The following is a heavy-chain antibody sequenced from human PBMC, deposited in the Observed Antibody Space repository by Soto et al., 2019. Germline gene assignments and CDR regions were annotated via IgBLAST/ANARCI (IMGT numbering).Heavy chain of an antibody. V-gene: IGHV3-72*01. Sequence: EVQLVESGGGLVQPGGSLRLSCAASGFTFSDHYMDWVRQAPGKGLEWVGRTRNKANSYTTEYAASVKGRFTISRDDSKNSLDLQMNSLKTEDTAVYYCAREDILTGYYIFDYWGQGTLVTVSS. CDR2: TRNKANSYTT. CDR1: GFTFSDHY. D-gene: IGHD3-9*01. J-gene: IGHJ4*02. CDR3: AREDILTGYYIFDY.